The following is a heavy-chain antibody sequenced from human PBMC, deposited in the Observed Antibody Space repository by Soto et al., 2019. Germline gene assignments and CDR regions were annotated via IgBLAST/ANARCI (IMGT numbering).Heavy chain of an antibody. D-gene: IGHD3-22*01. CDR1: GYTFTSYG. V-gene: IGHV1-18*04. Sequence: QVQLVQSGAEVKKPGASVKVSCKASGYTFTSYGISWVRQAPGQGLEWMGWISAYNGNTNYAQKLQGRVTMTTDTSTSTAYVEMRSLRSDDTAVYYCARDRGYYDSSGYKPPGYWGQGTLVTVSS. CDR2: ISAYNGNT. CDR3: ARDRGYYDSSGYKPPGY. J-gene: IGHJ4*02.